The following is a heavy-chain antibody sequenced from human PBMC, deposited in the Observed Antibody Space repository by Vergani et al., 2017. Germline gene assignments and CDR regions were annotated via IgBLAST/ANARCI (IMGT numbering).Heavy chain of an antibody. CDR3: ARVYYDSSGYYYGELFDY. V-gene: IGHV3-30*02. CDR2: IQFDGSNQ. Sequence: QVQLVESGGGVVQRGGSLRLSCATSGFTLSNYDMQWIRQGPGKGLEFVAFIQFDGSNQYYADSVKGRFTLSRDNAKNSLYLQMNSLRAEDTAVYYCARVYYDSSGYYYGELFDYWGQGTLVTVSS. J-gene: IGHJ4*02. CDR1: GFTLSNYD. D-gene: IGHD3-22*01.